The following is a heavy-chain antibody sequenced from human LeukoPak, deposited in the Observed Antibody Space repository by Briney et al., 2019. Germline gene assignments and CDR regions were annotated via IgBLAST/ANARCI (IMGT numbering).Heavy chain of an antibody. CDR3: AKDDYGDYVGFDY. J-gene: IGHJ4*02. CDR1: GFTFSSYA. D-gene: IGHD4-17*01. CDR2: ISGSGGST. Sequence: GGSLRLSCAASGFTFSSYAMSWVRQAPGKGLEWVSAISGSGGSTCYADSVKGRFTISRDNSKNTLYLQMNSLRAEDTAVYYCAKDDYGDYVGFDYWGQGTLVTVSS. V-gene: IGHV3-23*01.